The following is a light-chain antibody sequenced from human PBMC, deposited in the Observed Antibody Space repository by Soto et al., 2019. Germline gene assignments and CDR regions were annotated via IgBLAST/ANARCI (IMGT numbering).Light chain of an antibody. CDR1: QSVSSSY. Sequence: EIVLKQSPGTLYLSPGERATLSCRASQSVSSSYLAWYQQKPGQAPRLLIYGASSRATGIPDRFSGSGSGTDFTLTISRLEPEDFAVYYCQQYGSSPWTFGQGTKVEIK. V-gene: IGKV3-20*01. CDR3: QQYGSSPWT. J-gene: IGKJ1*01. CDR2: GAS.